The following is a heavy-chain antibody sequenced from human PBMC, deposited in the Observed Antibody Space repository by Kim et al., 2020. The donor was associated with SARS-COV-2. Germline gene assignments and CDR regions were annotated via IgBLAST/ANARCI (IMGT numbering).Heavy chain of an antibody. Sequence: THYAASVKGRFIISRENYKNTLYLQLNSLGAEDTAVYFCAREGRQLSYWGQGTLVTVSS. D-gene: IGHD6-6*01. CDR2: T. CDR3: AREGRQLSY. J-gene: IGHJ4*02. V-gene: IGHV3-23*01.